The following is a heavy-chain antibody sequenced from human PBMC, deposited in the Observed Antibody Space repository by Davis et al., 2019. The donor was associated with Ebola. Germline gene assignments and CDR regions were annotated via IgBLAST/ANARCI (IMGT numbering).Heavy chain of an antibody. V-gene: IGHV4-39*07. CDR2: IYYSGSN. J-gene: IGHJ4*02. D-gene: IGHD2-8*01. CDR3: ARGVIVLMVYAHFDY. Sequence: SETLSLTCSVPGGSITSTTRYYWGWIRQPPGKGLEWIGSIYYSGSNYYNPSLKSRVTISVDTSKNQFSLKLSSVTAADTAVYYCARGVIVLMVYAHFDYWGQGTLVTVSS. CDR1: GGSITSTTRYY.